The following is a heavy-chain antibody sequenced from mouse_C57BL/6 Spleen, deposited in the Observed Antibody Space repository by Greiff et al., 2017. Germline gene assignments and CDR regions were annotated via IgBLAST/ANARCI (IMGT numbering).Heavy chain of an antibody. J-gene: IGHJ1*03. V-gene: IGHV1-53*01. CDR2: INPSNGGT. CDR3: AREGNGYYVWYFDV. D-gene: IGHD2-3*01. Sequence: QVQLQQPGTELVKPGASVKLSCKASGYTFTSYWMHWVKQRPGQGLEWIGNINPSNGGTNYNEKFKSKATLTVDKSSSTAYMQLSSLTSEDSAVYYCAREGNGYYVWYFDVWGTGTTVTVSS. CDR1: GYTFTSYW.